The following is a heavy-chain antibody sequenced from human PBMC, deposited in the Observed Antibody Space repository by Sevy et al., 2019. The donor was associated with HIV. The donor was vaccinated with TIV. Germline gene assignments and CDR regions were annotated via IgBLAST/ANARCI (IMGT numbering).Heavy chain of an antibody. CDR2: ISGSGTRT. D-gene: IGHD3-22*01. CDR1: GFSFDSYG. V-gene: IGHV3-23*01. J-gene: IGHJ6*03. Sequence: GGSLRLSCAVSGFSFDSYGRTWVRQAPGKGLEWVSAISGSGTRTYYADSVKGRFIISRDNSKNTLDLQMNSLRAEDTAIYYCAKGGGGHYDPDEIAYYFYYYNMDVWGKGTTVTVSS. CDR3: AKGGGGHYDPDEIAYYFYYYNMDV.